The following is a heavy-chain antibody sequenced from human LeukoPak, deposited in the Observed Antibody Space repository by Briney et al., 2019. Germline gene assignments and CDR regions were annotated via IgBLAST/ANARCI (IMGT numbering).Heavy chain of an antibody. V-gene: IGHV1-2*02. CDR1: GYTFTGYY. Sequence: ASVKVSCKASGYTFTGYYMHWVRQAPGQGLEWMGWINPNSGGTNYAQKFQGRVTMTRDTSISTAYMELSRLRSDDTAMYFCARSEIVVPKILYWGPRTLVTASS. CDR3: ARSEIVVPKILY. CDR2: INPNSGGT. J-gene: IGHJ4*02. D-gene: IGHD3-22*01.